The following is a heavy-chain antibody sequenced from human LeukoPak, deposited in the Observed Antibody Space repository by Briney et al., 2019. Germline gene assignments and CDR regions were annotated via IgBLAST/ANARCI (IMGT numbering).Heavy chain of an antibody. V-gene: IGHV3-33*08. D-gene: IGHD6-19*01. CDR2: IWYDGSEK. CDR1: GFTFSSYG. Sequence: GGSLRLSCAASGFTFSSYGMHWVRQAPGKGLEWVAVIWYDGSEKYYVDSVKGRFTISRDNSKNTLYLQMNSLRAEDTAIYYCARVRRDTSGWYDDVWGQGTTVIVSS. CDR3: ARVRRDTSGWYDDV. J-gene: IGHJ6*02.